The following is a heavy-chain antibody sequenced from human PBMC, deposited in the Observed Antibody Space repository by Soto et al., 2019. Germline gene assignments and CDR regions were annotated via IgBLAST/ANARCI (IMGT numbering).Heavy chain of an antibody. D-gene: IGHD1-1*01. J-gene: IGHJ6*03. CDR1: GGSISSYY. CDR2: IYYSGST. V-gene: IGHV4-59*01. CDR3: ASGNRGFDYYYMDV. Sequence: PSETLSLTCTVSGGSISSYYWSWIRQPPGKGLEWIGYIYYSGSTNYNPSLKSRVTISVDTSKNQFSLKLSSVTAADTAVYYCASGNRGFDYYYMDVWGKGTTVTVSS.